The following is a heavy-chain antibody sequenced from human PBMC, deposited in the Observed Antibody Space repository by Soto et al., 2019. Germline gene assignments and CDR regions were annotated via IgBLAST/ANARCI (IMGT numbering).Heavy chain of an antibody. CDR3: VRDRAFFDTTDY. CDR2: ISSNGGST. D-gene: IGHD1-26*01. CDR1: GFTFSSYA. V-gene: IGHV3-64*01. Sequence: PGGSLRLSCAASGFTFSSYAMHWVRQAPGKGLEYVSAISSNGGSTYYANSVKGRFTISRDNAKNTLYLQMNSLRAEDTAVYYCVRDRAFFDTTDYWGHGTLVTVSS. J-gene: IGHJ4*01.